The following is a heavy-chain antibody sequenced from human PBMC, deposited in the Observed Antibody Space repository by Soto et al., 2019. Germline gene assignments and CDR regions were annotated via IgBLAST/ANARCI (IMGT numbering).Heavy chain of an antibody. D-gene: IGHD6-19*01. CDR3: EGAVAGAADFDY. CDR1: GYTFTGYA. Sequence: GASVKVSCKASGYTFTGYAMHWVRQAPGQRLEWMGWINAGNGNTKYSQKLQGRVTITRDTSASTAYMELSSLRSEDTAVYYCEGAVAGAADFDYWGQGPLVTVSS. CDR2: INAGNGNT. V-gene: IGHV1-3*01. J-gene: IGHJ4*02.